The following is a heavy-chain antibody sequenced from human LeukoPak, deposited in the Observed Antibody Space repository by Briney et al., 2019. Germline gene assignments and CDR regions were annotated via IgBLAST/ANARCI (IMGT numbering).Heavy chain of an antibody. CDR3: ARLHYDSSGRSPFDY. V-gene: IGHV4-34*01. D-gene: IGHD3-22*01. CDR2: IYYSGST. Sequence: SETLSLTCAVYGGSFSGYSWSWIRQPPGKGLEWIGSIYYSGSTYYNPSLKSRVTISVDTSKNQFSLKLSSVTAADTAVYYCARLHYDSSGRSPFDYWGQGTLVTVSS. J-gene: IGHJ4*02. CDR1: GGSFSGYS.